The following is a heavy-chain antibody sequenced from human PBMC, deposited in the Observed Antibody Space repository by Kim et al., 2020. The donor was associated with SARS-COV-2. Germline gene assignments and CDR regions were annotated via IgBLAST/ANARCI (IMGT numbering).Heavy chain of an antibody. D-gene: IGHD3-22*01. CDR2: INPSGGST. CDR3: ARESRPYYYGSSGYYNWFDP. J-gene: IGHJ5*02. Sequence: ASVKVSCKASGYTFTSYYMHWVRQAPGQGLEWMGIINPSGGSTSYAQKFQGRVTMTRDTSTSTVYMELSSLRSEDTAVYYCARESRPYYYGSSGYYNWFDPWGQGTLVTVSS. CDR1: GYTFTSYY. V-gene: IGHV1-46*01.